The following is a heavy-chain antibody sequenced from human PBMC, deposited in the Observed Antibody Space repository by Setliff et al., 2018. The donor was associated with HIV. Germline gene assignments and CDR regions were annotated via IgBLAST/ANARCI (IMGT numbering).Heavy chain of an antibody. CDR3: VKGYTSTWGPFDY. CDR2: INPSGGST. J-gene: IGHJ4*02. Sequence: ASVKVSCKASGYTFTSYYMHWVRQAPGQGLEWMGIINPSGGSTSYAQKFQGRVTMTRDTSTSTAYMELSSLRSEDTAVYYCVKGYTSTWGPFDYWGQGTLVTVSS. D-gene: IGHD6-13*01. CDR1: GYTFTSYY. V-gene: IGHV1-46*01.